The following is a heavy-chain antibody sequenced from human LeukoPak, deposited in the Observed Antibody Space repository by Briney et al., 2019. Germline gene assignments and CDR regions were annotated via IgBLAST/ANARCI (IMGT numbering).Heavy chain of an antibody. J-gene: IGHJ3*02. Sequence: ASVKVSCKASGYTFTSYDINWVRQATGQGLEWMGWMNPNSGNTGYAQKFQGRVTMTRNTSISTAYMELSSLRSGDTAVYYRARSNSEYGDAFDIWGQGTMVTVSS. CDR3: ARSNSEYGDAFDI. CDR2: MNPNSGNT. V-gene: IGHV1-8*01. CDR1: GYTFTSYD. D-gene: IGHD4-17*01.